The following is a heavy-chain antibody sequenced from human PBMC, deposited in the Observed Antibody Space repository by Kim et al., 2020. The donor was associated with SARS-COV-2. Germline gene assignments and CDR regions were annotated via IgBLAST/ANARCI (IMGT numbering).Heavy chain of an antibody. CDR2: IYTSGST. CDR1: GGSISSGSYY. V-gene: IGHV4-61*02. CDR3: ARDGRDSSGYYRREYYFDY. Sequence: SETLSLTCTVSGGSISSGSYYWSWIRQPAGKGLEWIGRIYTSGSTNYNPSLKSRVTISVDTSKNQFSLKLSSVTAADTAVYYCARDGRDSSGYYRREYYFDYWGQGTLVTVSS. J-gene: IGHJ4*02. D-gene: IGHD3-22*01.